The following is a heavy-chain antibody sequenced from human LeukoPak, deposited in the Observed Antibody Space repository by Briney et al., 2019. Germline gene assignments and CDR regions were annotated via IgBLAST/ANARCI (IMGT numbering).Heavy chain of an antibody. J-gene: IGHJ4*02. CDR2: ISGSGGTT. CDR3: ARERGNNGGNTNGYFNY. CDR1: GFTFSSYA. D-gene: IGHD4-23*01. Sequence: PGGSLRLSCAASGFTFSSYAMSWVRQAPGKGLEWVSVISGSGGTTYSADSVRGRFTISRDDSKNTLYLQMNSLRAEDTAAYYCARERGNNGGNTNGYFNYWGQGTLVTVSS. V-gene: IGHV3-23*01.